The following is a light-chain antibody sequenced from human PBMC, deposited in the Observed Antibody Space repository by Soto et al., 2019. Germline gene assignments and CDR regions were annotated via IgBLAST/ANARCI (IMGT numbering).Light chain of an antibody. Sequence: DIQMTQSPSSVSASVGVRVPITCRASQVISTWLAWYQQKPGQAPNLLIYAASVLESGVPSRFSGSGSGTEFTLAISSLQPDDFATYYCQHFNSYSITFGQGTRLEIK. J-gene: IGKJ5*01. V-gene: IGKV1-5*01. CDR3: QHFNSYSIT. CDR1: QVISTW. CDR2: AAS.